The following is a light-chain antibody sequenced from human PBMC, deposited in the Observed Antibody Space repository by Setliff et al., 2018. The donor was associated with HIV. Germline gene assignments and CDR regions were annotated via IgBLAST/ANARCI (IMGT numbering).Light chain of an antibody. CDR1: SNDVGGYDY. J-gene: IGLJ1*01. CDR2: EVT. Sequence: QSALTQPPSASGSPGQSVTISCTGTSNDVGGYDYVSWYQQHPGKAPKLMIYEVTKRPSGVPDRFSGSRSGNTASLTISGLQAEDEADYYCSSYSSNSTPYVFGSGTKVTVL. V-gene: IGLV2-8*01. CDR3: SSYSSNSTPYV.